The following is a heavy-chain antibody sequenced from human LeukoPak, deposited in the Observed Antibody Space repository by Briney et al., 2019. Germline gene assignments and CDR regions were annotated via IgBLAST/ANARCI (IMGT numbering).Heavy chain of an antibody. Sequence: GGSLRLSCAASGFTFTAYAMSWVRQAPGKGLEWVSTISDRGDSTYYADSVKGRFTISRDNSKDTVFLQLNSLRVKDTALYYCTKGTIELGVWGQGTTVTVSS. V-gene: IGHV3-23*01. J-gene: IGHJ6*02. CDR3: TKGTIELGV. D-gene: IGHD4/OR15-4a*01. CDR2: ISDRGDST. CDR1: GFTFTAYA.